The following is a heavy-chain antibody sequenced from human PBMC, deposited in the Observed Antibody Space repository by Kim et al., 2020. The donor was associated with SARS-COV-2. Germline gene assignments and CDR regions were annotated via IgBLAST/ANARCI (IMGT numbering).Heavy chain of an antibody. CDR2: ISGSGGST. CDR1: GFTFSSYA. CDR3: AKDKRRLWFGEVDLFDP. J-gene: IGHJ5*02. V-gene: IGHV3-23*01. D-gene: IGHD3-10*01. Sequence: GGSLRLSCAASGFTFSSYAMSWVRQAPGKGLEWVSAISGSGGSTYYADSVKGRFTISRDNSKNTLYLQMNSLRAEDTAVYYCAKDKRRLWFGEVDLFDPWGQGTLVTVSS.